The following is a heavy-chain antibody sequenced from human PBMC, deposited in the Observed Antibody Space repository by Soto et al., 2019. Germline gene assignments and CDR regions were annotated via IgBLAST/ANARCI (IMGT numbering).Heavy chain of an antibody. D-gene: IGHD4-4*01. CDR2: INPSGDST. J-gene: IGHJ4*02. V-gene: IGHV1-46*01. Sequence: ASVKVSCKASGYTFTTYYVHWVRQAPGQGLEWMGIINPSGDSTSYAQKFQGRVTMTRDTSTSTVYMELRSLRSEDTAVYYCASRSNDIDYWGQGTLVTASS. CDR1: GYTFTTYY. CDR3: ASRSNDIDY.